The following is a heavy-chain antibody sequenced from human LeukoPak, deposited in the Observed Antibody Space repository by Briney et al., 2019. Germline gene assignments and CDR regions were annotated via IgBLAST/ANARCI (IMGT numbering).Heavy chain of an antibody. V-gene: IGHV3-23*01. Sequence: TGGSLRLSCAASGFTFSSYAMSWVRQAPGKGLEWVSAISGGGGSTYHADSVKGRFTISRDNSKNTLYLQMNSLRAEDTAVYYCAKDRWSFDYWGQGTLVTVSS. CDR2: ISGGGGST. CDR1: GFTFSSYA. D-gene: IGHD4-23*01. J-gene: IGHJ4*02. CDR3: AKDRWSFDY.